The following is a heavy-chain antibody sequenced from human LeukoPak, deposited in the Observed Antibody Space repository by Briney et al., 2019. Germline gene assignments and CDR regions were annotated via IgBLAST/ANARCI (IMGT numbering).Heavy chain of an antibody. V-gene: IGHV1-8*01. CDR2: MSPNSGTT. D-gene: IGHD7-27*01. CDR3: VRTPPNWGADF. Sequence: ASVKVSCMASGYTFTSYDINWMRQATGQGLEWMGWMSPNSGTTGYAQKFQGRVTMTRDTSTGTAYLELSSLRSEDSAVYYCVRTPPNWGADFWGQGTLVTVSS. J-gene: IGHJ4*02. CDR1: GYTFTSYD.